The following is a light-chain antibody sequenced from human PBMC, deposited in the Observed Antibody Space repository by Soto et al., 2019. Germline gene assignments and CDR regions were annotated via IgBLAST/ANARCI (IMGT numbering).Light chain of an antibody. V-gene: IGLV2-8*01. J-gene: IGLJ1*01. CDR1: SSDVGGYNY. CDR3: SSYAGSNIHYV. Sequence: QSALTQPPSASGSPGQSVTISCTGTSSDVGGYNYVSWYQQHPGKAPKLIIYEVSKRPSGVPDRFSGPKSGSTASLTVSGLQAEDEADYYCSSYAGSNIHYVFGTGTKVTVL. CDR2: EVS.